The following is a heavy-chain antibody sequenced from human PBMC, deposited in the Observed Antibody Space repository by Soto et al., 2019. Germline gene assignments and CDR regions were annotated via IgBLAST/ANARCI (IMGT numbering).Heavy chain of an antibody. V-gene: IGHV4-59*01. CDR2: MYNSGNT. CDR1: GGSISSYY. J-gene: IGHJ4*02. CDR3: ARDRDFRFDY. Sequence: SETLSLTCTVSGGSISSYYWSWIRQPPGKGLEWVGHMYNSGNTNYNPSLESRVTISVDVSKNQFSLKLSSVTAADTAMYYCARDRDFRFDYWGQGTLVTVSS.